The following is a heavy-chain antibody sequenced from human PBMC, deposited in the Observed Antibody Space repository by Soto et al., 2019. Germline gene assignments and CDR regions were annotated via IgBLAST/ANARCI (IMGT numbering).Heavy chain of an antibody. CDR3: ARVGRAVAAIYYYYYYMDV. Sequence: SETLSLTCTFSGGTISSGGYYLSWIRQHPGKGLEWIGYIYYSGSTYYNPSLKSRVTISVDTSKNQFSLKLSSVTAADTAVYYCARVGRAVAAIYYYYYYMDVWGKGTTVTAP. CDR1: GGTISSGGYY. CDR2: IYYSGST. D-gene: IGHD6-19*01. V-gene: IGHV4-31*03. J-gene: IGHJ6*03.